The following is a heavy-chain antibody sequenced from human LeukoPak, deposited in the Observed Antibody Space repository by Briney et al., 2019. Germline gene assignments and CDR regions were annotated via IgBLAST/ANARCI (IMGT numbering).Heavy chain of an antibody. CDR3: ARHRCSGGSCYPMNWFDP. CDR2: IYDSGST. D-gene: IGHD2-15*01. J-gene: IGHJ5*02. CDR1: GGSINSYY. V-gene: IGHV4-59*08. Sequence: SETLSLTCTVSGGSINSYYWSWIRQPPGKGLEWIGYIYDSGSTNYNPSLKSRVTISVDTSKNQFSLKLSSVTAADTAVYYCARHRCSGGSCYPMNWFDPWGQGTLVTVSS.